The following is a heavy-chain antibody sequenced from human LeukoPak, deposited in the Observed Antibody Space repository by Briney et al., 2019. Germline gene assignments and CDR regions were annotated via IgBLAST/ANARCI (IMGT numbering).Heavy chain of an antibody. V-gene: IGHV4-34*01. CDR1: GGSFSGYY. D-gene: IGHD2/OR15-2a*01. J-gene: IGHJ4*02. CDR3: ARKPFPPAVPYYFDY. Sequence: PSETLSLTCAVYGGSFSGYYWSWIRQPPGKGLEWIGEINHSGSTNYNPSLKSRVTISVDTSKNQFSLKLSSVTAADTAVYYCARKPFPPAVPYYFDYWGQGTLVTVSS. CDR2: INHSGST.